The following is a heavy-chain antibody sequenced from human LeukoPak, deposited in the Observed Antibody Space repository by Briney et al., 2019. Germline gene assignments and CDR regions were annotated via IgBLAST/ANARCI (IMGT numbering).Heavy chain of an antibody. D-gene: IGHD2-2*01. Sequence: GGSLRLSCAASGFNFYYDWMSWVRQAPGKGLEWVGRIKSKTDGGTTEYAAPVKGRFTISRDDSRNTLYLQMRSLKTEDTAVYYCVRDQYCASSSCPGAFDLWGQGTVVTVSS. CDR1: GFNFYYDW. CDR2: IKSKTDGGTT. CDR3: VRDQYCASSSCPGAFDL. V-gene: IGHV3-15*01. J-gene: IGHJ3*01.